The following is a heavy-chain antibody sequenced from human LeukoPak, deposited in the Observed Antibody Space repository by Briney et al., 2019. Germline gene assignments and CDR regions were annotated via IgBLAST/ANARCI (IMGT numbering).Heavy chain of an antibody. Sequence: GGSLRLSCAASGFTFSSYSMNWVRQAPGKGLEWVSSISSSSSYIYYADPVKGRFTISRDNAKNSLYLQMNSLRAEDTAVYYCARARGIAAAGHSYYYYGMDVWGQGTTVTVSS. CDR3: ARARGIAAAGHSYYYYGMDV. J-gene: IGHJ6*02. V-gene: IGHV3-21*01. CDR1: GFTFSSYS. D-gene: IGHD6-13*01. CDR2: ISSSSSYI.